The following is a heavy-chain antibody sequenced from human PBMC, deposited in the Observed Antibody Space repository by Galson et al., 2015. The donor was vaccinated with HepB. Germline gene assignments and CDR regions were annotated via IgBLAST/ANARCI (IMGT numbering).Heavy chain of an antibody. V-gene: IGHV7-4-1*02. J-gene: IGHJ5*02. CDR2: IDTNTGNP. D-gene: IGHD3-10*01. Sequence: SVKVSCKASGYTFTNFAMNWVRQAPGQGLEWMGWIDTNTGNPTYAQGFTGRFVFSLDTSVSTAYLQISSLKAEDTAVYFCARSPYYGSGNFNNAWFDPWGQGTLVTVSS. CDR3: ARSPYYGSGNFNNAWFDP. CDR1: GYTFTNFA.